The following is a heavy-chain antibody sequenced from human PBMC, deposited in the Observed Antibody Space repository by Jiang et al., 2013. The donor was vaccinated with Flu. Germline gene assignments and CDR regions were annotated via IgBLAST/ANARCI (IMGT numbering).Heavy chain of an antibody. D-gene: IGHD6-19*01. Sequence: GDLVQPGGSLRLSCAASGFIFGGHAIHWVRQAPGKGLEWVAMISHDGRNQYYADSVRGRFSISRDNSRNMVEVQMSSLTPDDTAVYYCARASGSSSGWDSGAEYWGQGTLVTVSS. V-gene: IGHV3-30*04. CDR1: GFIFGGHA. CDR2: ISHDGRNQ. CDR3: ARASGSSSGWDSGAEY. J-gene: IGHJ4*02.